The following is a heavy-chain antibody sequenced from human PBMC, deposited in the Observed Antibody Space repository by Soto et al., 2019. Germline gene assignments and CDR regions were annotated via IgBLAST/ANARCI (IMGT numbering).Heavy chain of an antibody. V-gene: IGHV4-30-4*01. Sequence: LSLTCTVSGGSISSGDFYGTWIRQPPGRGLEWIGYISYSGSTYYNTSLKSRVTISVDTSKSQFSLKLNSVTAADTAVYYCARGGPTGGSYKSNSSLPRCQRTLVTVSS. CDR1: GGSISSGDFY. CDR3: ARGGPTGGSYKSNSSLP. J-gene: IGHJ5*02. CDR2: ISYSGST. D-gene: IGHD2-15*01.